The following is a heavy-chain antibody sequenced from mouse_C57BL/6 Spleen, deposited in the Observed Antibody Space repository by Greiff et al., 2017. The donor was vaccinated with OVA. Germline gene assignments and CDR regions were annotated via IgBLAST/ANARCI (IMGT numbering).Heavy chain of an antibody. CDR1: GFTFSSYA. Sequence: EVQRVESGGGLVKPGGSLKLSCAASGFTFSSYAMSWVRQTPEKRLEWVATISDGGSYTYYPDNVKGRFTISRDNAKNNLYLQMSHLKSEDTAMYYCANYDYDGFAYWGQGTLVTVSA. D-gene: IGHD2-4*01. V-gene: IGHV5-4*01. CDR3: ANYDYDGFAY. CDR2: ISDGGSYT. J-gene: IGHJ3*01.